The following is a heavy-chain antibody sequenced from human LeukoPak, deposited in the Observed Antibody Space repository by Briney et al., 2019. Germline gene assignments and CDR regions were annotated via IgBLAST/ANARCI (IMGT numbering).Heavy chain of an antibody. J-gene: IGHJ4*02. CDR3: AREPGYSNYVFYFDY. CDR1: GDSISSYY. Sequence: SETLSLTCTVSGDSISSYYWSWIRQPPGKGLEWIGYIYYSGSTDYNPSLKSRVTISVDTSKNQFSLKLSSVTAADTAVYYCAREPGYSNYVFYFDYWGQGTLVTASS. D-gene: IGHD4-11*01. CDR2: IYYSGST. V-gene: IGHV4-59*01.